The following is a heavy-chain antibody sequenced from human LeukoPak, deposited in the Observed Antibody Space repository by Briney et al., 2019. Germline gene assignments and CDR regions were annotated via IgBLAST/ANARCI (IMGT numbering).Heavy chain of an antibody. CDR2: IDSVGST. CDR3: ARVGQYCSGGSCYPSDWFDP. D-gene: IGHD2-15*01. Sequence: GGSLRLSCAASGFIVSNNDMSWVRQAPGKGLEWVSSIDSVGSTFYGDLVRGRFTISRDNSKNTLYLQMNSLRAEDTAVYYCARVGQYCSGGSCYPSDWFDPWGQGTLVTVSS. CDR1: GFIVSNND. J-gene: IGHJ5*02. V-gene: IGHV3-53*01.